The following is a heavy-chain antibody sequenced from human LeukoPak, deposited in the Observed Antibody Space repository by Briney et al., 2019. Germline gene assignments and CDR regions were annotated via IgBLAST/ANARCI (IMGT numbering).Heavy chain of an antibody. V-gene: IGHV1-69*01. CDR2: IIPIFGTA. J-gene: IGHJ4*02. CDR1: GGTFSSYA. CDR3: ASTMVRGVITPYFDY. Sequence: SVKVSCKASGGTFSSYAISWVRQAPGQGLEWMGGIIPIFGTANYAQKFQGRVTITADESTSTAYMELSSLRSEDTAVYYCASTMVRGVITPYFDYWGQGTLVTVSS. D-gene: IGHD3-10*01.